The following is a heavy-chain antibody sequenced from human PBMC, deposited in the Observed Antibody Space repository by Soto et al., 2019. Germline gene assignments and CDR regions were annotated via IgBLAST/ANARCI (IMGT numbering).Heavy chain of an antibody. Sequence: QVQLQESGPGLVKPSQTLSLTCTVSGGSISSGDYYWSWIRQPPGKGLEWIGYIYYSGSTYYNPSLKSRVNISVDTSKNQFSLKLSSVPAADTAVYYCARVQRLFFGLYDPPFVGGWFDPWGQGTLVTVSS. J-gene: IGHJ5*02. CDR3: ARVQRLFFGLYDPPFVGGWFDP. CDR1: GGSISSGDYY. D-gene: IGHD3-16*02. CDR2: IYYSGST. V-gene: IGHV4-30-4*01.